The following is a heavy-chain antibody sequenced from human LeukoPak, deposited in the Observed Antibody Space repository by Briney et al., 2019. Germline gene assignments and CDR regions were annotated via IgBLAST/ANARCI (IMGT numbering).Heavy chain of an antibody. Sequence: GGSLRLSCAASGFTFRNYGMHWVRLAPGKGLVWVAFIRYDGSIKYYVDSVKGRFTVSRDNSKNTLYLQMNSLRAEDTAIYYCAKDVNVGGDYFDYWGQGTLVTVSS. D-gene: IGHD3-10*01. CDR2: IRYDGSIK. V-gene: IGHV3-30*02. J-gene: IGHJ4*02. CDR3: AKDVNVGGDYFDY. CDR1: GFTFRNYG.